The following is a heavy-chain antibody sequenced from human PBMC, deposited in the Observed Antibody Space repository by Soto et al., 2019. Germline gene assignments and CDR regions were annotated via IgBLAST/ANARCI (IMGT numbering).Heavy chain of an antibody. V-gene: IGHV3-30*18. CDR1: GFTFSSYG. Sequence: QVQLVESGGGVVQPGRSLRLSCAASGFTFSSYGMHLVRQAPGKGLEWVAVISDDGSNKYYADSLKGRFTISRDTSKNTLYMQMNSLRAEDTAVYYCSKDLCGGDCYHLDYWGQGTLVTVSS. J-gene: IGHJ4*02. CDR2: ISDDGSNK. D-gene: IGHD2-21*02. CDR3: SKDLCGGDCYHLDY.